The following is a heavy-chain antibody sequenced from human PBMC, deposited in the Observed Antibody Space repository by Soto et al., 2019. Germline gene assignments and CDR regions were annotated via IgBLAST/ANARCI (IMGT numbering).Heavy chain of an antibody. Sequence: ASVKVSCKASGYTFTGYYMHWVLQAPGQGLEWMGWINPNSGGTNYAQKFQGRVTMTRDTSISTAYMELSRLRSDDTAVYYCARDKTSYDSPLDPWGQGTLVTVSS. CDR3: ARDKTSYDSPLDP. CDR1: GYTFTGYY. J-gene: IGHJ5*02. CDR2: INPNSGGT. D-gene: IGHD3-22*01. V-gene: IGHV1-2*02.